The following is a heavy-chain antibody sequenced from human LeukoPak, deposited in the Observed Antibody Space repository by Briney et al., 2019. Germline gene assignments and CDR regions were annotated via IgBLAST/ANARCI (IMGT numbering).Heavy chain of an antibody. CDR2: IWYDGSNK. CDR3: ARRYCSGGSCYSFRGDWFDP. V-gene: IGHV3-33*08. J-gene: IGHJ5*02. CDR1: GFTFSNYA. Sequence: GGSLRLSCSASGFTFSNYAMHWVRQAPGKGLEWVAVIWYDGSNKYYADSVKGRFTISRDNSKNTLYLQMNSLRAEDTAVYYCARRYCSGGSCYSFRGDWFDPWGQGTLVTVSS. D-gene: IGHD2-15*01.